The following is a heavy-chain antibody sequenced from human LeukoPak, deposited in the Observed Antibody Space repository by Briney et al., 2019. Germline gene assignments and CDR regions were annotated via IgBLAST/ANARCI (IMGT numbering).Heavy chain of an antibody. Sequence: GSLRHSCAASGFTVFNYWMSWIRQPPGKGLEWIGEINHSGSTNYNPSLKSRVTISVDTSKNQFSLKLSSVTAADTAVYYCARRASTGSSSYFDYWGQGTLVTVSS. CDR3: ARRASTGSSSYFDY. CDR2: INHSGST. J-gene: IGHJ4*02. D-gene: IGHD6-13*01. CDR1: GFTVFNYW. V-gene: IGHV4-34*01.